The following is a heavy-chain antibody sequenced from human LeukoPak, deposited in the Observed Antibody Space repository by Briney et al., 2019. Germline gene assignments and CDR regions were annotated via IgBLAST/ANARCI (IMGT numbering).Heavy chain of an antibody. CDR2: INHSGST. CDR1: GGSFSGYY. Sequence: SETLSLTCAVYGGSFSGYYWSWIRQPPGKGLEWIGEINHSGSTNYNPSLKSRVTISVDTSKNQFSLKLSSVTAADTAVYYCARAGGELLHYWGQGTLVTVSS. J-gene: IGHJ4*02. V-gene: IGHV4-34*01. D-gene: IGHD3-10*01. CDR3: ARAGGELLHY.